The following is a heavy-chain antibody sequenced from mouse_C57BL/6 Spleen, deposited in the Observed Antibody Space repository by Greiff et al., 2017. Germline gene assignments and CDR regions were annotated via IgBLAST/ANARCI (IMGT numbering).Heavy chain of an antibody. V-gene: IGHV1-80*01. D-gene: IGHD1-1*01. CDR2: IYPGDGDT. CDR1: GYAFRSYW. J-gene: IGHJ2*01. CDR3: ARRSLYYGSSYYFDY. Sequence: VQLQQSGAELVKPGASVKISCKASGYAFRSYWMNWVKQRPGKGLEWIGQIYPGDGDTNYSGKFKGKATLTADKSSSTAYMQLSSLTSEDSAVYFCARRSLYYGSSYYFDYWGQGTTLTVSS.